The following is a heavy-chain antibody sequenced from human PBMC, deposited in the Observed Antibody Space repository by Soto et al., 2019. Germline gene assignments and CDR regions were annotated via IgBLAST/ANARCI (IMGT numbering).Heavy chain of an antibody. CDR3: ARPGIAAAGTFDY. J-gene: IGHJ4*02. CDR1: GGSFSGYY. D-gene: IGHD6-13*01. Sequence: QVQLQQWGAGLLKPSETLSLTCAVYGGSFSGYYWSWIRQPPGKGLEWIGEINHSGSTNYNPSLQSRVTISVDTSKNQFSLKLSSVTAADTAVYYCARPGIAAAGTFDYWGQGTLVTVSS. V-gene: IGHV4-34*01. CDR2: INHSGST.